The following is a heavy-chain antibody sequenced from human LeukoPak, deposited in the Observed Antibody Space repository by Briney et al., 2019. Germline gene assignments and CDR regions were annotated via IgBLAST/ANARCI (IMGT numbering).Heavy chain of an antibody. CDR2: ISFSSSTI. Sequence: GGSLRLSCAAAGLTFSTNSMNWVRQAPGKGLEWVSYISFSSSTIYYADSVKGRFTISRDNARNLLYLQMNSLRAEDTAVYYCAREAPRGTSSNPYYFDSWGQGTLVTVSS. D-gene: IGHD6-6*01. CDR1: GLTFSTNS. J-gene: IGHJ4*02. V-gene: IGHV3-48*01. CDR3: AREAPRGTSSNPYYFDS.